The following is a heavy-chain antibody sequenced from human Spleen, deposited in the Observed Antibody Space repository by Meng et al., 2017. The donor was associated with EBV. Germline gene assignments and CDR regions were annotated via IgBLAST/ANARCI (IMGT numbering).Heavy chain of an antibody. CDR1: GFTFSSYS. Sequence: EVQLAECGGGRVKPGGSLRRSGAASGFTFSSYSMNWVRQAPGKGLEWVSSISSSSYIYYADSVKGRFTISRGNDKNSLCLQMDRMCAEDTAVYYCSRCHHGSRDPNYFAPWGQRTLVTVSS. D-gene: IGHD5-24*01. J-gene: IGHJ5*02. V-gene: IGHV3-21*03. CDR3: SRCHHGSRDPNYFAP. CDR2: ISSSSYI.